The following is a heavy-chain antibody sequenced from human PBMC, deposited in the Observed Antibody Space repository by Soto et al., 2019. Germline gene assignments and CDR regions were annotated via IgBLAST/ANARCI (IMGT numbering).Heavy chain of an antibody. D-gene: IGHD1-1*01. J-gene: IGHJ3*02. CDR1: GFPLNNYW. Sequence: GGSLRLSCAASGFPLNNYWVTWVRQALGKGLEWLANINEDGSVQNYVGSVKGRFTISRDRGKKSVYLQMNSLRVEDTAMYYCTRDIGYDTFDIWGRGTLVTVSS. CDR3: TRDIGYDTFDI. CDR2: INEDGSVQ. V-gene: IGHV3-7*01.